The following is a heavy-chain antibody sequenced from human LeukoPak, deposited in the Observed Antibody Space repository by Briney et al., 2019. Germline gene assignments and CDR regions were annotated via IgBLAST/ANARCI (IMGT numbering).Heavy chain of an antibody. CDR1: GGSFSSGDYY. J-gene: IGHJ4*02. V-gene: IGHV4-30-4*08. CDR2: IYYSGSA. Sequence: PSQTPSLTCTVSGGSFSSGDYYWSWIRQPPGKGLEWIGYIYYSGSAYYNPSLKSRVSISVDTSKNQFSLKLSSVTAADTAVYFCARAGFGIDYWGQGTLVTVSS. D-gene: IGHD3-10*01. CDR3: ARAGFGIDY.